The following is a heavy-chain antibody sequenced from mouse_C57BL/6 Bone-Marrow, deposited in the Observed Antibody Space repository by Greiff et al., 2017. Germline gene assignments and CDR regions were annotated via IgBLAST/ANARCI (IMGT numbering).Heavy chain of an antibody. J-gene: IGHJ3*01. V-gene: IGHV1-53*01. D-gene: IGHD1-1*01. CDR2: INPSNGGT. CDR1: GYTFTSYW. Sequence: QVQLQQPGTELVKPGASVKLSCKASGYTFTSYWMHWVKQRPGQGLEWIGNINPSNGGTNYNEKFKSKATLTVDKSSSTAYMQLSSLTSEDSAVYYYATERVSPYDSSSGYIAYWGPGTLVTVSA. CDR3: ATERVSPYDSSSGYIAY.